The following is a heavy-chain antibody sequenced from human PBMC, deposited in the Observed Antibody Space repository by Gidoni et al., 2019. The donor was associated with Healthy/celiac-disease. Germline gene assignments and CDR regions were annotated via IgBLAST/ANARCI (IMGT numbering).Heavy chain of an antibody. V-gene: IGHV4-59*01. Sequence: QVQLQESGPGLVKPAETLSLTCTVSGGSISTYYWSWIRPPPGKGLECIGYIYYRGSTNYNPSLRSRVTISVDTSKNQFSLKLSSVTAADTAVYYCARETGGNGAFDIWGQGTMVTVSS. D-gene: IGHD2-15*01. CDR3: ARETGGNGAFDI. CDR1: GGSISTYY. CDR2: IYYRGST. J-gene: IGHJ3*02.